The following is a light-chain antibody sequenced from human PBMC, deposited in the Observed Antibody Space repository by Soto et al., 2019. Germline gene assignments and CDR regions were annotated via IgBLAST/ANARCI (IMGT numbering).Light chain of an antibody. CDR2: DDG. V-gene: IGLV3-21*02. Sequence: SYELTQPPSVSVAPGQTARITCGGNNIGSKSVHWYQQKPGQAPVLVVYDDGDRPSGIPERFSGSNSGNTATLTISRVEAGDEADYYCQVWDSSSDSYVFGTGTKVTVL. CDR3: QVWDSSSDSYV. J-gene: IGLJ1*01. CDR1: NIGSKS.